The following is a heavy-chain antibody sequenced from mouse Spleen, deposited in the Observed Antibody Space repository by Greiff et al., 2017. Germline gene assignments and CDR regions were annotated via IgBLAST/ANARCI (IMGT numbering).Heavy chain of an antibody. CDR1: GYTFTDYE. CDR3: TRGGYIYFDY. V-gene: IGHV1-15*01. Sequence: QVQLQQSGAELVRPGASVTLSCKASGYTFTDYEMHWVKQTPVHGLEWIGAIDPETGGTAYNQKFKGKAILTADKSSSTAYMELRSLTSEDSAVYYCTRGGYIYFDYWGQGTTLTVSS. CDR2: IDPETGGT. D-gene: IGHD2-2*01. J-gene: IGHJ2*01.